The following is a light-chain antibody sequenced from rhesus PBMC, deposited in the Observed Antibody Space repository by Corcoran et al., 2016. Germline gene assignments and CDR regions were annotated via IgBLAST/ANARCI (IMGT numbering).Light chain of an antibody. CDR3: HPYSRSPLT. CDR1: QSISSW. J-gene: IGKJ4*01. CDR2: KAS. V-gene: IGKV1-22*01. Sequence: DIQMTQSPSSMSASVGDTVTITCRESQSISSWLDWYQQKPGKAPKLLIYKASTLQSGVPTGFSGSGSWPDFTLTLSSLQSEVFATYSCHPYSRSPLTFGVGTKVEI.